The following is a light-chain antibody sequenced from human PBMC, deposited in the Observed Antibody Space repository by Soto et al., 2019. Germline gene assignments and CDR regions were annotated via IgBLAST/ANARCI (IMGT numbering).Light chain of an antibody. CDR2: DSS. Sequence: IVLTQSPAALSVSPWERVTLSCRASQGIGSTLAWYQQKPGQTPRLLIYDSSTRAIGIPTRFSGSRSGTEFTLTINGLQSEDFAVYYCQRYNNWPLTFGGGTKVDIK. CDR1: QGIGST. J-gene: IGKJ4*01. CDR3: QRYNNWPLT. V-gene: IGKV3-15*01.